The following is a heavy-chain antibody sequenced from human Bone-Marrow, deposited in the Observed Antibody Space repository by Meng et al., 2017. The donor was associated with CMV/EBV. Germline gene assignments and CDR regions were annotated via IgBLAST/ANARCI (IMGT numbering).Heavy chain of an antibody. CDR2: ISSSGSTI. V-gene: IGHV3-48*04. Sequence: GESLKISCAASGFTFSSYSMNWVRQAPGKGLEWVSYISSSGSTIYYADSVKGRFTISRDNAKNSLYLQMNSLRAEDTAVYYCARRPNYYDSSGYYFPTSYYYYGMDVWGQGTTVTVSS. D-gene: IGHD3-22*01. CDR3: ARRPNYYDSSGYYFPTSYYYYGMDV. J-gene: IGHJ6*02. CDR1: GFTFSSYS.